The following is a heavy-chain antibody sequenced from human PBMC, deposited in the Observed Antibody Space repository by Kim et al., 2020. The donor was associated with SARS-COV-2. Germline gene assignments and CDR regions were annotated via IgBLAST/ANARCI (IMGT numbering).Heavy chain of an antibody. CDR3: ARAELEQDYFDY. CDR2: IWYDGSNK. J-gene: IGHJ4*02. V-gene: IGHV3-33*01. D-gene: IGHD1-1*01. Sequence: GGSLRLSCAASGFTFSSYGMHWVRQAPGKGLEWVAVIWYDGSNKYYADSVKGRFTISRDNSKNTLYLQMNSLRAEDTAVYYCARAELEQDYFDYWGQGTLVTVSS. CDR1: GFTFSSYG.